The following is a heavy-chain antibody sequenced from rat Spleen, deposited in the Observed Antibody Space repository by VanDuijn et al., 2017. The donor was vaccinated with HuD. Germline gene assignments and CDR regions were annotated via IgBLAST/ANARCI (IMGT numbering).Heavy chain of an antibody. CDR2: INSAGST. CDR1: GFSLTSNS. Sequence: VQLKESGPGLVQSSQTLSLTCTVAGFSLTSNSVHWVRQPPGNKLEWMGYINSAGSTNYNPSLKSRISITRDTSKNQFFLQVNSVTTEDTATYYCAKTTVAYYYIMDAWGQGASVTVSS. D-gene: IGHD1-3*01. CDR3: AKTTVAYYYIMDA. J-gene: IGHJ4*01. V-gene: IGHV3-3*01.